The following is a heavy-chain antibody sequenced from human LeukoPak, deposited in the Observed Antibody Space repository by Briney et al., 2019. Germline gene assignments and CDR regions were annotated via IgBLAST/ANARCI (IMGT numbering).Heavy chain of an antibody. CDR3: ASYYYDTSGRSTPGY. CDR1: GFTFSSSG. J-gene: IGHJ4*02. V-gene: IGHV3-23*01. D-gene: IGHD3-22*01. CDR2: ISGGGVT. Sequence: AGGSLRLSCAASGFTFSSSGMNWVRQAPGKGLEWFSAISGGGVTYYIDSVKGRFTISRDNSKNTLYLQMNSLRAEDTAVYYCASYYYDTSGRSTPGYWGQGTLVTVSS.